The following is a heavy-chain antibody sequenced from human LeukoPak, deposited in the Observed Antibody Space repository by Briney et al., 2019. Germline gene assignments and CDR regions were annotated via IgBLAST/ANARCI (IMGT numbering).Heavy chain of an antibody. CDR1: VFTFCIHA. CDR3: VRTWEYFDY. V-gene: IGHV3-64D*09. CDR2: ISSNGANT. D-gene: IGHD1-26*01. Sequence: GGSLRLSCSASVFTFCIHAMHWVRQAPRKEMEYVSTISSNGANTYYAETVKGRFIISRDNSKNTLYLQMSSLRPEATAVFYCVRTWEYFDYWGQGTLVTVSS. J-gene: IGHJ4*02.